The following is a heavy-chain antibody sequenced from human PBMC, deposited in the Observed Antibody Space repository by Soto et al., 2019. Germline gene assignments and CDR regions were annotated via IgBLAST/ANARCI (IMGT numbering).Heavy chain of an antibody. CDR1: GFAFNTYA. V-gene: IGHV3-23*01. Sequence: GGSLRLSCAASGFAFNTYAMIWVRQAPGKGLEWVSTIDDSGTKTYYADSVRGRVTISRDNSKSTLYLQLNSLRAEDTAVYYCAKRGSRYFDYWGQGTLVTVSS. CDR3: AKRGSRYFDY. J-gene: IGHJ4*02. CDR2: IDDSGTKT.